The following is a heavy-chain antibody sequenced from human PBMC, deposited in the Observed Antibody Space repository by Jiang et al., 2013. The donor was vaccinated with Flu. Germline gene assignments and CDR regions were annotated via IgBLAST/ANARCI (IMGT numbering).Heavy chain of an antibody. D-gene: IGHD3-9*01. V-gene: IGHV1-2*02. CDR3: TRGGSLTGSYIPPFQY. Sequence: GAEVKKPGASVKVSCKASGYTLTGHYMHWVRQAPGQGLEWMGWINPNSGGTVSAQKFQGRVTMTSDTSVSTAYLDLTGLRSGDTAVYFCTRGGSLTGSYIPPFQYWGQGTLVT. CDR2: INPNSGGT. CDR1: GYTLTGHY. J-gene: IGHJ4*02.